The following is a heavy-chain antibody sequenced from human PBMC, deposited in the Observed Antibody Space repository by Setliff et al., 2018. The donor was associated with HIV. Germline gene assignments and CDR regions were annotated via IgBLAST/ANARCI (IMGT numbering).Heavy chain of an antibody. J-gene: IGHJ4*02. CDR3: ARGSPSSSWYGEYAY. V-gene: IGHV4-30-4*07. CDR1: GGSISSGGYS. Sequence: SETLSLTCAVSGGSISSGGYSWTWIRQPPGKGLEWIGYIYYSGSTYYNPSLKSRVTISVDTSKNQFSLKLSSVTAADTAIYYCARGSPSSSWYGEYAYWGQGTLVTVSS. D-gene: IGHD6-13*01. CDR2: IYYSGST.